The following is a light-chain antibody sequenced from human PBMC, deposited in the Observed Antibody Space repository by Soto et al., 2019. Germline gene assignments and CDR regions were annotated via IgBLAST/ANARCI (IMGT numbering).Light chain of an antibody. Sequence: QSVLTQPASVSGSPGQSIAISCTGTSSDVGGYNSVSWYQQHPGKAPKLMIYNVSNRPSGVSDRFSGSKSGNTAPLTISGLQAEDEADYYCSSYTSSNTYVCGTGTKAPS. CDR1: SSDVGGYNS. V-gene: IGLV2-14*03. CDR3: SSYTSSNTYV. CDR2: NVS. J-gene: IGLJ1*01.